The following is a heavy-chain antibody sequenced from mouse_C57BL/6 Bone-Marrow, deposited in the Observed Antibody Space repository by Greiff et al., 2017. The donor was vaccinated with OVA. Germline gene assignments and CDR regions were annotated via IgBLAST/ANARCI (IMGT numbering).Heavy chain of an antibody. D-gene: IGHD2-1*01. J-gene: IGHJ3*01. Sequence: VQGVESGPGLVAPSQSLSITCTVSGFSLTSYGVDWVRQSPGKGLEWLGVIWGVGSTNYNSALKSRLSISKDNSKSQVFLKMNSLQTDDTAMYYCASTYGNYFFAYWGQGTLVTVSA. CDR1: GFSLTSYG. V-gene: IGHV2-6*01. CDR2: IWGVGST. CDR3: ASTYGNYFFAY.